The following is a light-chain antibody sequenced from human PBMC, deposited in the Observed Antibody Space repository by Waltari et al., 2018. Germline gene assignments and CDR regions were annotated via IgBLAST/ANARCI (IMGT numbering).Light chain of an antibody. J-gene: IGLJ2*01. CDR3: CSFAGSSTFV. CDR2: EGT. V-gene: IGLV2-23*03. Sequence: QSALTQPASVSGSPGQSITISCPGISSDVGAYNLVSWYQQHPGKAPKLIIYEGTKRPSGVSNRFSGSQSGNTASLTISGLQAEDEADYSCCSFAGSSTFVFGGGTKLTVL. CDR1: SSDVGAYNL.